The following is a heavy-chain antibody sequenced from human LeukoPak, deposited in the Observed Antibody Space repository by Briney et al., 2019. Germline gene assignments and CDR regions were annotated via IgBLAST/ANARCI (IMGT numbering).Heavy chain of an antibody. Sequence: PSETLSLTCAVYGGSFSGYYWSWICQPPGKGLEWIGEINHSGSTNYNPSLKSRVTISVDTSKNQFSLKLSSVTAADTAVYYCARATSSYFYYMDVWGKGTTVTISS. CDR1: GGSFSGYY. V-gene: IGHV4-34*01. D-gene: IGHD5-12*01. J-gene: IGHJ6*03. CDR2: INHSGST. CDR3: ARATSSYFYYMDV.